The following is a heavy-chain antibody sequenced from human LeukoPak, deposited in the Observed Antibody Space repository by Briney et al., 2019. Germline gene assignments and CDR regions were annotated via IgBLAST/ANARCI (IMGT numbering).Heavy chain of an antibody. CDR3: ARRDSSGWYYFDY. Sequence: SETLSLTCTVSGGSISSYYWSWLRQPPGKGLEWIGYIYYSGSTNYNPSLKSRVTISVDTSKNQFSLKLSSVTAADTAVYYCARRDSSGWYYFDYWGQGTLVTVSS. V-gene: IGHV4-59*08. CDR1: GGSISSYY. J-gene: IGHJ4*02. CDR2: IYYSGST. D-gene: IGHD6-19*01.